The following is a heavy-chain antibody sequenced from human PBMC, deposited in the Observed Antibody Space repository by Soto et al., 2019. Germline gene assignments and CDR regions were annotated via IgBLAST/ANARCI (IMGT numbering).Heavy chain of an antibody. J-gene: IGHJ4*02. CDR3: VRGGPVAGPTYLEADHPFDF. CDR1: GYTFTDDY. D-gene: IGHD6-19*01. V-gene: IGHV1-2*02. Sequence: ASVKVSCKASGYTFTDDYIHWVRQAPGQGHEWMGWINPNSGDTGYAEKFQGRVTMTRDTSSSTVYMELSRPNSDDTAVYYCVRGGPVAGPTYLEADHPFDFWGQGTLVTVSS. CDR2: INPNSGDT.